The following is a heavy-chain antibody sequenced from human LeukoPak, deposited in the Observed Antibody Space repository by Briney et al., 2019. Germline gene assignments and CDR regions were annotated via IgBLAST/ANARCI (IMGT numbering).Heavy chain of an antibody. CDR1: GYTFTGYY. J-gene: IGHJ5*02. Sequence: ASVKVSCKASGYTFTGYYIHWVRQAPGQGLEWMGWINPNSGGTNYAQKFQGRVTMTRDTSTRTIYIELYSLRSDDTAVYYCARGGRDYGDPRFDPWGQGTLVTVSS. CDR2: INPNSGGT. V-gene: IGHV1-2*02. D-gene: IGHD4-17*01. CDR3: ARGGRDYGDPRFDP.